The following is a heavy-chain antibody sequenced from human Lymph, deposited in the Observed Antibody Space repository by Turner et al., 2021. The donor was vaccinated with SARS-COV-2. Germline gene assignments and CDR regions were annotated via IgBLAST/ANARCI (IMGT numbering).Heavy chain of an antibody. CDR3: AREDTVMVYDY. V-gene: IGHV3-7*03. J-gene: IGHJ4*02. CDR1: GFTFTGYW. Sequence: EVQLVESGGGLVQPGGSLRLSCAASGFTFTGYWMSWVRQAPGKGLEWVANIKHDGSEKYYRDSVKGRFTISRDNAKNSLYLQMNSLRAEDTAVYYCAREDTVMVYDYWGQGSLVTVSS. CDR2: IKHDGSEK. D-gene: IGHD5-18*01.